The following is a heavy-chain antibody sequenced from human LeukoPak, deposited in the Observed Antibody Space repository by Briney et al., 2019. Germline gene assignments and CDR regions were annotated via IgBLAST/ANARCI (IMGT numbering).Heavy chain of an antibody. Sequence: PGGSLRLSCAASGFTFSSYWMNWVRQAPGKGLEWVASINQDGSEKYYLDSVKGRFTISRDNAKNSLYLQMNSLRDEDTAVYSCARDGGSGWYGDYWGQGTLVTVSS. J-gene: IGHJ4*02. D-gene: IGHD6-19*01. V-gene: IGHV3-7*01. CDR1: GFTFSSYW. CDR3: ARDGGSGWYGDY. CDR2: INQDGSEK.